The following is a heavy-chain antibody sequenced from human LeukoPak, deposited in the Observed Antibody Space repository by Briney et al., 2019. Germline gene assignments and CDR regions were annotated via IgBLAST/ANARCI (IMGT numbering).Heavy chain of an antibody. CDR1: GFTFSSYW. Sequence: GGSLRLSCAASGFTFSSYWMHWVRQAPGKGLVGVSRINSDGSTTSYADSVKGRFTISRDNAKNTLYLQMNSLRAEDTAVYFCARDKGYYFDYWGQGALVTVSS. CDR3: ARDKGYYFDY. J-gene: IGHJ4*02. CDR2: INSDGSTT. V-gene: IGHV3-74*01.